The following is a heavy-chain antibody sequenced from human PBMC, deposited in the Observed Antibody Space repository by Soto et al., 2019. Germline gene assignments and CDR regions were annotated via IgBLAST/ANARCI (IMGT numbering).Heavy chain of an antibody. V-gene: IGHV4-39*07. CDR1: GGSISSRSHY. CDR3: ERGSAGTRWFDP. J-gene: IGHJ5*02. CDR2: SIYRGST. D-gene: IGHD6-19*01. Sequence: SETLSLTCSVSGGSISSRSHYWGWIRQSPGKHLEWIGSSIYRGSTHYNPSLKTRVTISVDTSKNQVSLNLSSVTAADTAVYYCERGSAGTRWFDPWGQGTLVTVSS.